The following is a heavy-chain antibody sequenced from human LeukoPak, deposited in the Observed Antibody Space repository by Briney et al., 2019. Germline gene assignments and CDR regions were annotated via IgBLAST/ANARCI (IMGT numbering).Heavy chain of an antibody. D-gene: IGHD3-3*01. V-gene: IGHV4-59*01. J-gene: IGHJ4*02. Sequence: PSETLSLTCTVSGGFISSYYWSWIRQPPGKGLEWIGYIYYSGSTNYNPSLKSRVTISVDTSKNQFSLKLSSVTAADTAVYYCARVYYDFWSGLGTIGYYYFDYWGQGTLVTVSS. CDR2: IYYSGST. CDR1: GGFISSYY. CDR3: ARVYYDFWSGLGTIGYYYFDY.